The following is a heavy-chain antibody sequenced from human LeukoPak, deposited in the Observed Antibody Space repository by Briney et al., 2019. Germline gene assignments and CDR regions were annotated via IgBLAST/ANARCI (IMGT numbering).Heavy chain of an antibody. V-gene: IGHV1-2*02. CDR2: LNPHSGGT. CDR3: ARGYRGGDY. CDR1: GYSFSDYY. Sequence: GESLKISCKASGYSFSDYYMHWVRLAPGQGLEWMGWLNPHSGGTNYAQSFQGRVTMTRDTSISTAYMELKRLRSDDTAVYYCARGYRGGDYWGQGTLVTVSS. D-gene: IGHD5-12*01. J-gene: IGHJ4*02.